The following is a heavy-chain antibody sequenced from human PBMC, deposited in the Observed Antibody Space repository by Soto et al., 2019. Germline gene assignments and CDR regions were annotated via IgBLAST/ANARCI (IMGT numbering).Heavy chain of an antibody. V-gene: IGHV3-30*18. Sequence: QVKLVESRGGVVLPGGSLRLSCEASGFTFNSYGMYWVRQAPGKGLDWVSHILYDGTKTYYADSVQGRFTISRDNSRNTLYLQMDRMRLEDTAVYFCVKDLAHMADHWGQGTLVIVSS. CDR2: ILYDGTKT. CDR1: GFTFNSYG. J-gene: IGHJ4*02. CDR3: VKDLAHMADH.